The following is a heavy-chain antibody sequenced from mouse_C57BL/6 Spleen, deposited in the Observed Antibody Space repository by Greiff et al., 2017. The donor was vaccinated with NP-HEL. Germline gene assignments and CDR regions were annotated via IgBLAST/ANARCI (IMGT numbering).Heavy chain of an antibody. Sequence: EVQLQESGGGLVKPGGSLKLSCAASGFTFSDYGMHWVRQAPEKGLEWVAYISSGSSTIYYADTVTGRFTISRDNAKNTLFLQMTSLRSEDTAMYYCARELLRYAMDYWGQGTSVTVSS. CDR1: GFTFSDYG. CDR2: ISSGSSTI. J-gene: IGHJ4*01. CDR3: ARELLRYAMDY. D-gene: IGHD1-1*01. V-gene: IGHV5-17*01.